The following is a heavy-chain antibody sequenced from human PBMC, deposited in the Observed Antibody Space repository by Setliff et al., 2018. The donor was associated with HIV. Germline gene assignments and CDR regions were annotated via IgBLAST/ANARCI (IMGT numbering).Heavy chain of an antibody. CDR3: TRDRRGSNSWSGYNGGFDY. V-gene: IGHV3-49*03. J-gene: IGHJ4*02. CDR2: IRSKNNGATT. D-gene: IGHD3-3*01. CDR1: GFDFGFMA. Sequence: QPGGSLRLSCTASGFDFGFMAMSWFRQAPGHGLEWVGFIRSKNNGATTDYAASVKGRFSVSRDDSKRIVYLQMDSPKSEDTGVYFCTRDRRGSNSWSGYNGGFDYWGQGTLVTVSS.